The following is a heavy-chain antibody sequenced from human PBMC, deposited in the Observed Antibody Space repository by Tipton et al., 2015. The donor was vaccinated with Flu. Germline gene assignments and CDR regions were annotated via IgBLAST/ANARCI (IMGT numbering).Heavy chain of an antibody. Sequence: TLSLTCTVSGASIRGSYWNWIRQPPGRGLEWIGYVYYGGTTNYNPSLKSRVSVSVDVSNNQISLKLNSVTAADTAVYYCARVNTGMAEYYYYGMDVWGQGTTVTVSS. J-gene: IGHJ6*02. CDR3: ARVNTGMAEYYYYGMDV. D-gene: IGHD5-18*01. CDR2: VYYGGTT. V-gene: IGHV4-59*01. CDR1: GASIRGSY.